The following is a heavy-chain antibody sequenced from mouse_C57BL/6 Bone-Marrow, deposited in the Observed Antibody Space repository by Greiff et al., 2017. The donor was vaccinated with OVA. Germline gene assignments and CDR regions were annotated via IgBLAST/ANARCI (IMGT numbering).Heavy chain of an antibody. V-gene: IGHV1-64*01. J-gene: IGHJ1*03. CDR1: GYTFTSYW. CDR3: ARSHYYGSSHWYFDV. D-gene: IGHD1-1*01. Sequence: QVQLKQPGAELVKPGASVKLSCKASGYTFTSYWMHWVKQRPGQGLEWIGMIHPNSGSTNYNEKFKSKATLTVDKSSSTAYMQLSSLTSEDSAVYYSARSHYYGSSHWYFDVWGTGTTVTVSS. CDR2: IHPNSGST.